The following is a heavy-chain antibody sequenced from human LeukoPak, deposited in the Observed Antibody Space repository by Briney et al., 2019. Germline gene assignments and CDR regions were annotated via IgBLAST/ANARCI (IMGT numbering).Heavy chain of an antibody. V-gene: IGHV4-61*02. CDR2: ISTSGST. Sequence: SETLSLTCTVSGGSISSSTYYWSWIRQPAGKGLEWIGRISTSGSTKYNPSLKSRVTISIDTSKNQFSLKLSSLTAADTAVYYCARVFPLAVNDGFDIWGQGTKVTVSS. CDR3: ARVFPLAVNDGFDI. CDR1: GGSISSSTYY. D-gene: IGHD2-21*01. J-gene: IGHJ3*02.